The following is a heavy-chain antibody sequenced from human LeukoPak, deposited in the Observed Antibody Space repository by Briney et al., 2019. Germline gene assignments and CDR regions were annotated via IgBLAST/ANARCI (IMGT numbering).Heavy chain of an antibody. CDR1: GFTFSDYY. CDR3: ARVGGHCTSTSCPPPDY. Sequence: GGSLRLSCAASGFTFSDYYMSWIRQAPGKGLEWVSFIDSSSRYIYHAASVKGRFTISRDNAKSSVFLQMNSLRAEDTAVYYCARVGGHCTSTSCPPPDYWGQGTLVTVSS. CDR2: IDSSSRYI. D-gene: IGHD2-2*01. J-gene: IGHJ4*02. V-gene: IGHV3-11*06.